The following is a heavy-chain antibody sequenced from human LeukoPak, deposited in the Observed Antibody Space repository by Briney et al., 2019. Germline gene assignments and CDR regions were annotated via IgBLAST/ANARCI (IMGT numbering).Heavy chain of an antibody. V-gene: IGHV3-48*04. Sequence: PGGSLRLSCAASGFTFSSYSMNWVRQAPGKGLEWVSYISSSSSTLYYADSVKGRFTISRDNAKNSLYLQMNSLRAEDTAVYYCARNPREDKLQAYYFDYWGQGTLVTVSS. J-gene: IGHJ4*02. CDR2: ISSSSSTL. CDR1: GFTFSSYS. CDR3: ARNPREDKLQAYYFDY.